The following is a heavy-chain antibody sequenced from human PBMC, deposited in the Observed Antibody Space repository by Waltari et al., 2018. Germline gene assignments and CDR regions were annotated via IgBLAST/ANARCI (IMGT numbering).Heavy chain of an antibody. V-gene: IGHV3-23*04. D-gene: IGHD3-22*01. Sequence: EVHLVQSGGGWVQPGGSLRLSCVASGFPFRTYPLSWVRQGPGKGPEWVSAISGSGGSTYYADSVKGRFTISRDNSKNTLYLQMSSLRAEDTAVYYCTKDRHNEYYNDSSVWGQGTLVTVSS. J-gene: IGHJ4*02. CDR2: ISGSGGST. CDR1: GFPFRTYP. CDR3: TKDRHNEYYNDSSV.